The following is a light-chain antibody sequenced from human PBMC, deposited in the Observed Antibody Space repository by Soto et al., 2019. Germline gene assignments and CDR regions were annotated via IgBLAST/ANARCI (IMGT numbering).Light chain of an antibody. CDR2: DVN. J-gene: IGLJ2*01. Sequence: QSVLTQPASVSGSPGQSITISCTGTSSDIGAYNFVSWYQQHPGKAPKLMLYDVNIRPSGVSNRFSGSKSGNTASLTISGLKAEDEADYYCTSWTTSTTMIFGGGTKVPS. CDR3: TSWTTSTTMI. CDR1: SSDIGAYNF. V-gene: IGLV2-14*03.